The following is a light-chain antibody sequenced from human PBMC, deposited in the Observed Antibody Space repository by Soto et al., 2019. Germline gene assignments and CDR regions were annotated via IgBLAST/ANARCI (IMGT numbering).Light chain of an antibody. Sequence: EIVLTQSPGTLSLSPGERATLSCRASQSVSSSYLAWYQQKSGQAPRLLIYGASSRATGIPDKFSGSGSGTDFTLTISRLEPEDFAVYYCQHSGRSPPSFTFGPGTRLEIK. V-gene: IGKV3-20*01. CDR2: GAS. CDR3: QHSGRSPPSFT. CDR1: QSVSSSY. J-gene: IGKJ5*01.